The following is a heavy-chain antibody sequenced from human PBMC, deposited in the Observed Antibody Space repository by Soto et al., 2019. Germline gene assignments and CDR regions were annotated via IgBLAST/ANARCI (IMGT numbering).Heavy chain of an antibody. CDR2: IYYSGST. CDR3: ARAYTEYCSSTSCYSGNWFDP. D-gene: IGHD2-2*01. CDR1: GGSISSYY. J-gene: IGHJ5*02. V-gene: IGHV4-59*01. Sequence: SETLSLTCTVSGGSISSYYWSWIRQPPGKGLEWIGYIYYSGSTNYNPSLKSRVTISVDTSKNQFSLKLSSVTAADTAVYYCARAYTEYCSSTSCYSGNWFDPWGQGTLVTVSS.